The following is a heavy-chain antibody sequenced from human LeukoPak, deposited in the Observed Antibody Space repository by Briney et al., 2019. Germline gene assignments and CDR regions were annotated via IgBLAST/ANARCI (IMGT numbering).Heavy chain of an antibody. D-gene: IGHD6-19*01. J-gene: IGHJ4*02. CDR3: ARDREQWLVVGDYYFDY. V-gene: IGHV3-21*01. CDR1: GFTFRNYS. Sequence: GGSLRLSCAASGFTFRNYSMNWVRQAPGKGLEWVSSISSSSSYIYYADSVKGRFTISRDNAKNSLYLQMNSLRAEDTAVYYCARDREQWLVVGDYYFDYWGQGTLVTVSS. CDR2: ISSSSSYI.